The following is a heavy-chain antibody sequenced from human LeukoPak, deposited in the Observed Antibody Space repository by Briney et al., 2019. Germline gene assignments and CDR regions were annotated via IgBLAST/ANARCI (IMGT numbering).Heavy chain of an antibody. CDR2: ISSSSSYI. CDR1: GFTFSSYS. V-gene: IGHV3-21*01. CDR3: AEGVGIQLWYY. Sequence: GGSLRLSCAASGFTFSSYSMNWVRQAPGKGLEWVSSISSSSSYIYYADSVKGRFTISRDNAKDSLYLQMNSLRAEDTAVYYCAEGVGIQLWYYWGQGTLVTVSS. D-gene: IGHD5-18*01. J-gene: IGHJ4*02.